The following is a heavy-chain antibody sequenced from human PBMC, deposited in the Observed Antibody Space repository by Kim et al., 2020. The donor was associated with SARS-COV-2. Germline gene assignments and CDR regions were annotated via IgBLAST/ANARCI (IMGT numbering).Heavy chain of an antibody. J-gene: IGHJ3*02. Sequence: SPVTMSVDTSKNQFSLKLSSVTAADTAVYYCARAAGALSRYFGVGDAFDIWGQGTMVTVSS. D-gene: IGHD3-3*01. CDR3: ARAAGALSRYFGVGDAFDI. V-gene: IGHV4-4*06.